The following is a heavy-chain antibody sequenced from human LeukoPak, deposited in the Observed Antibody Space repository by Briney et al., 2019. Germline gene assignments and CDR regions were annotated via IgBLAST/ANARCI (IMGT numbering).Heavy chain of an antibody. CDR3: ARQYSRSSPFDY. Sequence: HGESLKISCKGSGYSFNNYWIGWVRQLPGKGLEWMGIIYPGDSDTRYSPSFQGQVTISADKSINTAYLQWSSLKASDTAMYYCARQYSRSSPFDYWGQGTLVTVPS. CDR2: IYPGDSDT. V-gene: IGHV5-51*01. J-gene: IGHJ4*02. D-gene: IGHD6-6*01. CDR1: GYSFNNYW.